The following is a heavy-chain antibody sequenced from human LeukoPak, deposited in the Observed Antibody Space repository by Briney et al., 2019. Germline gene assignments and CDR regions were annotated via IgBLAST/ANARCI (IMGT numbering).Heavy chain of an antibody. J-gene: IGHJ4*02. CDR3: AKDLGPLVNFDY. V-gene: IGHV3-23*01. CDR2: ISGSGSST. CDR1: GFTFSSYA. Sequence: GGSLGLSCAASGFTFSSYAMSWVRQAPGKGLEWVSVISGSGSSTYYADSVKGRFTISRDNSKNTLYLQMDSLRAEDTAVYYCAKDLGPLVNFDYWGQGTLVTVSS. D-gene: IGHD6-6*01.